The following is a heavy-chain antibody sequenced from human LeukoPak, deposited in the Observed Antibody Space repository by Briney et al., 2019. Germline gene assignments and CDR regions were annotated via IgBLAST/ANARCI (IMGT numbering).Heavy chain of an antibody. J-gene: IGHJ6*02. Sequence: GGSLRLSCAASGFTFSSYEMNWVCQAPGKGLEWVSYISSSGSTIYYADSVKGRFTISRDNAKNSLYLQMNSLRAEDTAVYYCARDQHRRDYYYYGMDVWGQGTTVTVSS. CDR3: ARDQHRRDYYYYGMDV. D-gene: IGHD2-21*01. CDR2: ISSSGSTI. CDR1: GFTFSSYE. V-gene: IGHV3-48*03.